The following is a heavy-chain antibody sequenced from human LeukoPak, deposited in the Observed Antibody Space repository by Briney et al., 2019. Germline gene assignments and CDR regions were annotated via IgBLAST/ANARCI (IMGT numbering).Heavy chain of an antibody. J-gene: IGHJ4*02. CDR3: ARAGSIAARPRYYFDY. Sequence: GGSLRLSCVASGFTFSTCPMHWVRQTPGKGLEYVASINSNGVKTYYVDSVKGRVTISRDNSKDTVFLQMDSLRPEDMAVYYCARAGSIAARPRYYFDYWGQGTLVTVSS. V-gene: IGHV3-64*02. D-gene: IGHD6-6*01. CDR2: INSNGVKT. CDR1: GFTFSTCP.